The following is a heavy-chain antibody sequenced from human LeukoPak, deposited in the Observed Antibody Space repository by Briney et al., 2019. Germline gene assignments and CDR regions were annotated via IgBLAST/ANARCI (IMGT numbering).Heavy chain of an antibody. CDR1: GGSISSYY. CDR3: ATPGGGATGAFDI. J-gene: IGHJ3*02. Sequence: SETLSLTCTVSGGSISSYYWSWIRQPPGKGLEWIGSIYYSGSTYYNPSLKSRVTISVDTSKNQFSLKLSSVTAADTAVYYCATPGGGATGAFDIWGQGTMVTVSS. D-gene: IGHD1-26*01. V-gene: IGHV4-59*05. CDR2: IYYSGST.